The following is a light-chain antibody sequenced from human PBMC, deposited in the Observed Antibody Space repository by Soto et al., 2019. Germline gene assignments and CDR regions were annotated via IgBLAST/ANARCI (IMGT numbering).Light chain of an antibody. J-gene: IGKJ5*01. CDR1: QGLXSY. Sequence: IGVTHSAVTLPLSPGESATLSCRASQGLXSYLAWYQMRPGQAPRILXDGASTRASGSPDRLSGSGSGTDFSLTIRRLKPEDVAAYYCQQYRMSPKTFGQGTRLEI. V-gene: IGKV3-20*01. CDR2: GAS. CDR3: QQYRMSPKT.